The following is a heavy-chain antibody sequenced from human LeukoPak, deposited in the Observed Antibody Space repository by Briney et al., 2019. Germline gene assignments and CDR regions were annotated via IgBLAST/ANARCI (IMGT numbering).Heavy chain of an antibody. D-gene: IGHD2-2*01. V-gene: IGHV4-61*01. J-gene: IGHJ5*02. CDR2: IYYSGST. CDR1: GGSVSSGSYY. Sequence: SETLSLTCTVSGGSVSSGSYYWSWIRQPPGKGLEWIGYIYYSGSTNYNPSLKSRVTISVDTSKNQFSLKLSSVTAADTAVYYCARGECQLLGVWFDPWGQGTLVTVSS. CDR3: ARGECQLLGVWFDP.